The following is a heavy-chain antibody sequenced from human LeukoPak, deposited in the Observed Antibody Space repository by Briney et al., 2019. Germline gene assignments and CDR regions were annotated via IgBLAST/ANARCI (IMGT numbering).Heavy chain of an antibody. CDR3: AKIVAVAGILDY. CDR2: ISGSGGST. J-gene: IGHJ4*02. Sequence: GGSLRLSCAASGFTFSSYAMSWVRQAPGKGLEWVSAISGSGGSTYYAGSVKGRFTISRDNSKNTLYLQMNSLRAEDTAVYYCAKIVAVAGILDYWGQGTLVTVSS. CDR1: GFTFSSYA. V-gene: IGHV3-23*01. D-gene: IGHD6-19*01.